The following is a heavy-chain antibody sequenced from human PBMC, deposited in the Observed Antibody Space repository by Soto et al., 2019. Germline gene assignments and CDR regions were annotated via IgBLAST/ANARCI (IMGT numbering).Heavy chain of an antibody. D-gene: IGHD4-17*01. CDR3: ARRPYGDYKIFDY. J-gene: IGHJ4*02. CDR2: INHSGST. CDR1: GGSFSGYY. Sequence: QVQLQQWGAGLLKPSETLSLTCAVYGGSFSGYYWSWIRQPPGKGLEWIGEINHSGSTNYNPSLKSRVTISVDTSKNQFALKLSSVTAAETAVYYCARRPYGDYKIFDYWGQGTLVTVSS. V-gene: IGHV4-34*01.